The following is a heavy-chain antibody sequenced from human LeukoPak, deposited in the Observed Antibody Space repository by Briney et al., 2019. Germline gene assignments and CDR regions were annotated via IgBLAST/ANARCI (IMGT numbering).Heavy chain of an antibody. CDR3: ARQARYSSSWYPYYFDY. V-gene: IGHV4-59*08. Sequence: SETLSLTCTVSGGSISSYYWSWIRQPPGKGLEWIGYIYYSGSTNYNPSPKSRVTISVDTSKNQFSLKLSSVTAADTAVYYCARQARYSSSWYPYYFDYWGQGTLVTVSS. CDR1: GGSISSYY. J-gene: IGHJ4*02. CDR2: IYYSGST. D-gene: IGHD6-13*01.